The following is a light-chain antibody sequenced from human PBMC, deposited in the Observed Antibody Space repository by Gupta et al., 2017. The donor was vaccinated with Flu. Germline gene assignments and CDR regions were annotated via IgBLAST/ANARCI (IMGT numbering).Light chain of an antibody. J-gene: IGKJ1*01. Sequence: DTVLTQSPLSLPVTPGEPASISCRSSRSLLHSNGYNYFDWYLQKPGQSPQLLIYLGSNRASGVPDRFSGSGSGTDFTLKISRVEAEDVGVYYCMQALQTPRTFGQGTKVEI. CDR1: RSLLHSNGYNY. CDR3: MQALQTPRT. V-gene: IGKV2-28*01. CDR2: LGS.